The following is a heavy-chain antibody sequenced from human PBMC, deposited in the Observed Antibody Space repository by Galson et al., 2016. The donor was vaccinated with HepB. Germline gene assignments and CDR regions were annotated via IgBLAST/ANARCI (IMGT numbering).Heavy chain of an antibody. CDR2: ISGNAGRT. J-gene: IGHJ3*01. CDR3: VKDRSITVPAMDAFDL. Sequence: SLRLSCAASGFSFSSYSMHWVRQAPGKGLKYIATISGNAGRTYYVDSVKGRFTISRDNAKKTVDLHMSRLRPEDTGVFYCVKDRSITVPAMDAFDLWGQGTMVIVSP. V-gene: IGHV3-64D*08. D-gene: IGHD6-6*01. CDR1: GFSFSSYS.